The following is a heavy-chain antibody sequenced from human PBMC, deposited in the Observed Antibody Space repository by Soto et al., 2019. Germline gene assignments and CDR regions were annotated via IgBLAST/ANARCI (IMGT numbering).Heavy chain of an antibody. Sequence: EVQLVESGGGLVKPGGSLRLSCAASGFTFSNAWMSWVRQAPGKGLEWVGRIKSKTDGGTTDYAAPVKGRFTISRDDSKHTLYLQMNSLKTEDTAVYYCTTAYLHTLTTLHYGGQGTLVTIS. J-gene: IGHJ4*02. V-gene: IGHV3-15*01. CDR3: TTAYLHTLTTLHY. CDR1: GFTFSNAW. D-gene: IGHD4-17*01. CDR2: IKSKTDGGTT.